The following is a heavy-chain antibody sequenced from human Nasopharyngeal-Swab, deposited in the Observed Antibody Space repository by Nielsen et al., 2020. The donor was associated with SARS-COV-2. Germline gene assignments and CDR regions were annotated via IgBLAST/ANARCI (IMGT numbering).Heavy chain of an antibody. CDR3: ARDPEYSALDI. CDR2: INQDGSQK. CDR1: GFTFSRSW. J-gene: IGHJ3*02. V-gene: IGHV3-7*01. Sequence: GGSLRLSCAASGFTFSRSWMAWVRQAPGKGLEWVANINQDGSQKYYVDSVKGRFTISRDNAENSLYLQMDRLRADDTAVYYCARDPEYSALDIWGQGTMVTVSS. D-gene: IGHD1-14*01.